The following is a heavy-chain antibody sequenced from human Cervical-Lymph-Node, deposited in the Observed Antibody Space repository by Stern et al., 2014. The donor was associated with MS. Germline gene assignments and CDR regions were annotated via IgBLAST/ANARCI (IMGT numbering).Heavy chain of an antibody. D-gene: IGHD5-24*01. J-gene: IGHJ4*02. CDR2: ISADNGNT. V-gene: IGHV1-18*01. CDR1: GYTFTTYA. Sequence: VQLVQSGPEVEKPGASVKVSCKASGYTFTTYAISWVRQAPGQGLEWMGWISADNGNTNYAQNFQGRVTMTTDTSTSTAYMELRSLRSDDTAVYYCARGGIERGGGGGVDYWGQGTLVTVSS. CDR3: ARGGIERGGGGGVDY.